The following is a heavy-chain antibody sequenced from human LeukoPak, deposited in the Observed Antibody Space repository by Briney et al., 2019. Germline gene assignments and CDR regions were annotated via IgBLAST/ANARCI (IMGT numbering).Heavy chain of an antibody. J-gene: IGHJ1*01. Sequence: GGSLRLSCAASGFSFGYYAMTWVRQAPGKGLEWVSSINYSGGSSTYTDSVKGRFTTSRDNSKNTLFPQMNSLRAEDTAIYYCAKLSSGSPSNFQHWGRGTLVTVSS. CDR2: INYSGGSS. D-gene: IGHD1-26*01. V-gene: IGHV3-23*05. CDR1: GFSFGYYA. CDR3: AKLSSGSPSNFQH.